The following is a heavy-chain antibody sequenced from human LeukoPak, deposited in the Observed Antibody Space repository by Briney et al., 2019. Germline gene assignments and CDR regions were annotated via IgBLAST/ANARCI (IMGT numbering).Heavy chain of an antibody. CDR2: ITYSSGNT. CDR1: GFTFSAYG. V-gene: IGHV3-23*01. CDR3: AKDGTGCGGGCYSDY. J-gene: IGHJ4*02. D-gene: IGHD2-21*02. Sequence: GGSLRPSCAASGFTFSAYGMSWFRQAPGKGLEWVSAITYSSGNTYYADSVKGQFTISRDNSKNTLYLQMNSLRAEDTALYYCAKDGTGCGGGCYSDYWGQGTLVTVSS.